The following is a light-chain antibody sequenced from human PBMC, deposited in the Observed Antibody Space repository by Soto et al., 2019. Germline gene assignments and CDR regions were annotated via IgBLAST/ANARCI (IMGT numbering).Light chain of an antibody. CDR1: SGDVGGYNY. Sequence: QSALTQPPSASGSPGQSVTISCTGTSGDVGGYNYVSWYQQHPGKAPKLMIFEVSERPSGVPGRFSASKSGNTASLTVSGLQAEDEADYYCSSYAGSNNYVFGTGTKLTVL. CDR2: EVS. CDR3: SSYAGSNNYV. J-gene: IGLJ1*01. V-gene: IGLV2-8*01.